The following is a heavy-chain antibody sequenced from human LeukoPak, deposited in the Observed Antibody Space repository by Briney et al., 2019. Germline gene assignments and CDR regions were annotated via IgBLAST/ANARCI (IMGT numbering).Heavy chain of an antibody. CDR3: AKGSSTIFGVVIDNTFDY. J-gene: IGHJ4*02. CDR2: ISGSGGST. V-gene: IGHV3-23*01. D-gene: IGHD3-3*01. CDR1: GFTFSSYA. Sequence: GGSLRLSCAASGFTFSSYAMSWVRQAPGKGLEWVSAISGSGGSTYYADSVKGRFTISRDNSKNTLYLQMNSLRAEDTAVYYCAKGSSTIFGVVIDNTFDYWGQGTLVTVSS.